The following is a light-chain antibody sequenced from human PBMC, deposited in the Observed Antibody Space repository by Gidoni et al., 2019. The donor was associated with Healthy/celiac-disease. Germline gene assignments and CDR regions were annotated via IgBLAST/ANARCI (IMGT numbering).Light chain of an antibody. CDR3: QTWGTGFWV. CDR1: SGHSSYA. Sequence: QLVLTQSPSASASLRPSVKLTCTLSSGHSSYAIAGHQQQPEKGPRYLMKLNSDGSHSKGDGIPDRFSGSSSGAERYLTISSLQSEDEADYYCQTWGTGFWVFGGGTKLTVL. CDR2: LNSDGSH. V-gene: IGLV4-69*01. J-gene: IGLJ3*02.